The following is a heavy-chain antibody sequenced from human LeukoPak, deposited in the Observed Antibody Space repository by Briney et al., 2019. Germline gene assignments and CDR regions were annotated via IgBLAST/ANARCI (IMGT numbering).Heavy chain of an antibody. Sequence: ASVKVSCTTSGYTFTDYYMHWVRQAPGQGLEWMGWVNPNSGGTTYAQNFQGRVTLTRDTSISTTYMELSRLRSDDTAVYYCARGGALDYWGQGTLVTVSS. D-gene: IGHD3-16*01. J-gene: IGHJ4*02. V-gene: IGHV1-2*02. CDR2: VNPNSGGT. CDR3: ARGGALDY. CDR1: GYTFTDYY.